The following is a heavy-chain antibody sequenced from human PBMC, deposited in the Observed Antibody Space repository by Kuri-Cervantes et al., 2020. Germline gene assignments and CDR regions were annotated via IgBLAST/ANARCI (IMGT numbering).Heavy chain of an antibody. CDR3: AREGPGTYYDFWSGYYTRRYGMDV. CDR1: GSTFSSYA. V-gene: IGHV3-30-3*01. D-gene: IGHD3-3*01. J-gene: IGHJ6*02. CDR2: ISYDGSNK. Sequence: GESLKISCAASGSTFSSYAMHWVRQAPGKGLEWVAVISYDGSNKYYADSVKGRFTISRDNSKNTLYLQMNSLRAEDTAVYYCAREGPGTYYDFWSGYYTRRYGMDVWGQGTTVTVSS.